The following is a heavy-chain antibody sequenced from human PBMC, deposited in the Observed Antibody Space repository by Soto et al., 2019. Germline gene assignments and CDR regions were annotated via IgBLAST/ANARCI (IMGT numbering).Heavy chain of an antibody. D-gene: IGHD6-25*01. V-gene: IGHV4-59*08. CDR3: ARRRDGYIFDY. Sequence: PSETLSLTCTVSGVSISGYYWAWLRQPPGKGLEWIGYIFYSGSTNYNPSLKSRVTISVDTSKNQFSLNLTSMTAADTAVYYCARRRDGYIFDYWGRGTLVTVSS. CDR2: IFYSGST. J-gene: IGHJ4*02. CDR1: GVSISGYY.